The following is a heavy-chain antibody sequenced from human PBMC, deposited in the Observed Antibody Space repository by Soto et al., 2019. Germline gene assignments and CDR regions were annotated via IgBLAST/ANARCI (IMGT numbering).Heavy chain of an antibody. D-gene: IGHD2-15*01. V-gene: IGHV3-15*01. CDR2: IKIKTDGGTT. CDR1: GFTFSNAW. Sequence: PGGSLRLSCAASGFTFSNAWMSWVRQAPGEGLEWVGRIKIKTDGGTTDYAAPVKGRFTISRDDSKNTLYLQMNSLKTEDTAVYYCTTDRDCSGGSCYLAFDYYYYGMDVWGQGTTVTVSS. J-gene: IGHJ6*02. CDR3: TTDRDCSGGSCYLAFDYYYYGMDV.